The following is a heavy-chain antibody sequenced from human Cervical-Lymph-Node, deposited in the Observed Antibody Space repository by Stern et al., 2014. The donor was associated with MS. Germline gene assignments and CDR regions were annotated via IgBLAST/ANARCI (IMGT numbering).Heavy chain of an antibody. J-gene: IGHJ4*02. CDR1: GFTFDDYG. CDR2: ISWNSAII. Sequence: EVQLVESGGGWVQPGRSLRLSCATSGFTFDDYGMHWVRQAPGVGLEWVSTISWNSAIIAYADSVKGRFTISRDNAKNSLNLQMNSLRAEDTALYYCAKSGSSPFDDWGQGTLVTVSS. D-gene: IGHD6-6*01. V-gene: IGHV3-9*01. CDR3: AKSGSSPFDD.